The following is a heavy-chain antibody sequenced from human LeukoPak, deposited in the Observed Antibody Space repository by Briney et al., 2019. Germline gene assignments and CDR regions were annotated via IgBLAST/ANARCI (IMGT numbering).Heavy chain of an antibody. D-gene: IGHD3-10*01. CDR2: INRGGGGT. CDR1: GFTFTTFT. V-gene: IGHV3-23*01. CDR3: AKGTERYREVSSFDS. Sequence: GGSLRLSCAASGFTFTTFTMNWGRQAPGKGREWVSAINRGGGGTYYADFVKGRFTISRDNSENTLYLQMNSLRAEDTATYYCAKGTERYREVSSFDSWGQGTQVTVSS. J-gene: IGHJ4*02.